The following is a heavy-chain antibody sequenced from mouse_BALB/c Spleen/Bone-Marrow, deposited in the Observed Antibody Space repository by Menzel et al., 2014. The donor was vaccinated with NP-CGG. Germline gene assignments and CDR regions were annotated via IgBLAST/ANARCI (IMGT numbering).Heavy chain of an antibody. J-gene: IGHJ3*01. Sequence: GQVVESGAELVKPGASVKLSCKASGYTFTSYWMHWVKQRPGQGLEWIGEINPSNGRTNYNEKFKSKATLTVDKSSSTAYMELSSLTSEDSAVYYCARWGITLAYWGQGTLVTVSA. CDR3: ARWGITLAY. CDR1: GYTFTSYW. CDR2: INPSNGRT. V-gene: IGHV1S81*02. D-gene: IGHD2-4*01.